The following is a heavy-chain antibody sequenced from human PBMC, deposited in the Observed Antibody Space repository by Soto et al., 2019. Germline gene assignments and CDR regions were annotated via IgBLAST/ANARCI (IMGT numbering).Heavy chain of an antibody. CDR1: GGTFSSYT. CDR2: IIPILGIA. V-gene: IGHV1-69*04. Sequence: ASVKVSCKASGGTFSSYTISWVRQAPGQGLEWMGRIIPILGIANYAQKFQGRVRITADKSTSTAYMELSSLRSEDTAVYYCAREGAPAAIGYYMDVWGKGTTVTVSS. J-gene: IGHJ6*03. CDR3: AREGAPAAIGYYMDV. D-gene: IGHD2-2*01.